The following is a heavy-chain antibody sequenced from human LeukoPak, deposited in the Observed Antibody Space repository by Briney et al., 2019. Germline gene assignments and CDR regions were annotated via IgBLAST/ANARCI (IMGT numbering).Heavy chain of an antibody. CDR2: IKQDGSEK. Sequence: PGGSLRLSCAASGFTFSTYWMSWVRQAPGKGLEWVAKIKQDGSEKYYVDSVKGRFTISRDNAKNSLYLQMNSLRADDTAVYYCARHTSAVTGTGAYWGRGTLVTVSS. CDR3: ARHTSAVTGTGAY. J-gene: IGHJ4*02. V-gene: IGHV3-7*04. D-gene: IGHD6-19*01. CDR1: GFTFSTYW.